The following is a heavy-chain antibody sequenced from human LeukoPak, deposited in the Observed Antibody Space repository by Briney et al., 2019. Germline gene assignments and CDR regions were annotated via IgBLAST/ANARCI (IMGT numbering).Heavy chain of an antibody. CDR2: INPSGGST. Sequence: ASVKVSCKASGYTFTSYYMHWVRQAPGQGLEWMGIINPSGGSTSYAQKFQGRVTMTRDTSTSTVYMELSSLRPEDTAVYYCATADSSGYYTIWGQGTMVTVSS. D-gene: IGHD3-22*01. CDR3: ATADSSGYYTI. CDR1: GYTFTSYY. J-gene: IGHJ3*02. V-gene: IGHV1-46*01.